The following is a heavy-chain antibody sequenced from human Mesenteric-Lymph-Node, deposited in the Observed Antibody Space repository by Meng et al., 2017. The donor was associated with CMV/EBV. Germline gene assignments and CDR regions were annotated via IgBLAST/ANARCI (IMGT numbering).Heavy chain of an antibody. CDR1: GYTFTHYP. Sequence: SCKASGYTFTHYPITWVRQAPGKGLEWVAFIRYDGSNKYYADSVKGRFTISRDNSKNTLYLQMNSLRAEDTAVYYCAKGDYYFDYWGQGTLVTVSS. D-gene: IGHD1-26*01. CDR3: AKGDYYFDY. V-gene: IGHV3-30*02. CDR2: IRYDGSNK. J-gene: IGHJ4*02.